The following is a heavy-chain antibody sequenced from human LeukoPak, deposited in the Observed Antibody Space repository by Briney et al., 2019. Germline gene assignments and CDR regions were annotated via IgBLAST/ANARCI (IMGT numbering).Heavy chain of an antibody. V-gene: IGHV3-21*01. J-gene: IGHJ5*02. Sequence: GGSLRLSCAASGFTFSSYSMNWVRQAPGKGLEWVSSISSSSSYIYYADSVKGRFTISRDNAKNSLYLQMNSLRAEDTAVYYCARLRIGDGNHDSSGEAFDPWGQGTLVTVSS. CDR2: ISSSSSYI. CDR3: ARLRIGDGNHDSSGEAFDP. D-gene: IGHD3-22*01. CDR1: GFTFSSYS.